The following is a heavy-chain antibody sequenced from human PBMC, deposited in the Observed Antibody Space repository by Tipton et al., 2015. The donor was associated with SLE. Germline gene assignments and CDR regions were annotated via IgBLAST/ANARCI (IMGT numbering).Heavy chain of an antibody. CDR2: FYHRGTT. J-gene: IGHJ4*02. Sequence: TLSLTCSVSGHSISSGFYWGWIRQSPGKGLEWIGNFYHRGTTYYNPFLRSRVTISADTSKNQFSLKLTSVTAADTAVYYCARDPKYWGQGTLVIVSS. CDR3: ARDPKY. CDR1: GHSISSGFY. V-gene: IGHV4-38-2*02.